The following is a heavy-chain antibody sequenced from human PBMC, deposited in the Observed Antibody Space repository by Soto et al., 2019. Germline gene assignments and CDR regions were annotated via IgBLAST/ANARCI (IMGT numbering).Heavy chain of an antibody. Sequence: PGGSLSLSCAASGFTFSSYGMHWVRQAPGKGLEWVAVISYDGSNKYYADSVKGRFTISRDNSKNTLYLQMNSLRAEDTAVYYCAKDKYNWNYVSWFDPWGQGTLVTVSS. CDR2: ISYDGSNK. CDR1: GFTFSSYG. V-gene: IGHV3-30*18. D-gene: IGHD1-7*01. CDR3: AKDKYNWNYVSWFDP. J-gene: IGHJ5*02.